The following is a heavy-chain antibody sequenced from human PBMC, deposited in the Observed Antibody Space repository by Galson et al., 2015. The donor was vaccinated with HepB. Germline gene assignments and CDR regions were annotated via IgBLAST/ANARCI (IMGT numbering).Heavy chain of an antibody. CDR3: ARESDKNDRGWINRYLDY. D-gene: IGHD1/OR15-1a*01. CDR2: TYYRSKWYN. CDR1: GDSVSSNSAA. J-gene: IGHJ4*02. V-gene: IGHV6-1*01. Sequence: CAISGDSVSSNSAAWNWIRQSPSRGLEWLGRTYYRSKWYNDYAVSVESRLTINPDTSKNQFSLHLNSVTPEDTAVYYCARESDKNDRGWINRYLDYWGQGTLVTVSS.